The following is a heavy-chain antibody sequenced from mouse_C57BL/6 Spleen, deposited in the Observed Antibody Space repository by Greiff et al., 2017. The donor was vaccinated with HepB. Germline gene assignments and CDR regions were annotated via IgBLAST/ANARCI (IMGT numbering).Heavy chain of an antibody. V-gene: IGHV1-81*01. D-gene: IGHD1-1*01. Sequence: QVQLQQSGAELARPGASVKLSCKASGYTFTSYGISWVKQRTGQGLEWIGEIYPRSGNTYYNEKFKGKATLTADKSSSTAYMELRSLTSEDSAVYFCARGGGIITTVVGDFDYWGQGTTLTVSS. CDR2: IYPRSGNT. J-gene: IGHJ2*01. CDR1: GYTFTSYG. CDR3: ARGGGIITTVVGDFDY.